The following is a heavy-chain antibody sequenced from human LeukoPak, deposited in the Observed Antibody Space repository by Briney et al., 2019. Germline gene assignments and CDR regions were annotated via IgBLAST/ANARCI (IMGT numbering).Heavy chain of an antibody. CDR3: ARIGGVIVPVPNWFDP. CDR2: IYHSGST. V-gene: IGHV4-4*02. D-gene: IGHD2-2*01. CDR1: GGSISSGNW. Sequence: SGTLSLTCAVSGGSISSGNWWSWVRQPPGKGLEWIGEIYHSGSTNYNPSLKSRVTISVDKSKNQFSLKLSSVTAADTAVYYCARIGGVIVPVPNWFDPWGQGTLVTVSS. J-gene: IGHJ5*02.